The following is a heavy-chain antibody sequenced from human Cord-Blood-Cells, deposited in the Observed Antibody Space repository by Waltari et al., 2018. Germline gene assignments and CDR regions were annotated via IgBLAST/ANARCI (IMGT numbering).Heavy chain of an antibody. D-gene: IGHD3-10*01. Sequence: QVQLVESGGGVVQPGRSLRLSCAASGFTFSSYGMHWVRQAPGKGLEWVAVISYDGSNKYYADSVKGRFTISRDNSKNTLYLQMNSLRAEDTAVYYCAKVPPGDWGQGTLVTVSS. J-gene: IGHJ4*02. CDR3: AKVPPGD. V-gene: IGHV3-30*18. CDR2: ISYDGSNK. CDR1: GFTFSSYG.